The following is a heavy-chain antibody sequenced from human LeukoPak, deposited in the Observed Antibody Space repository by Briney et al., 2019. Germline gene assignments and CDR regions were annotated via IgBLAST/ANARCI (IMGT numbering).Heavy chain of an antibody. CDR3: ARAHNSGDAFDI. V-gene: IGHV1-69*05. J-gene: IGHJ3*02. CDR1: GGTFTSYA. D-gene: IGHD6-19*01. CDR2: IIPIFGTA. Sequence: SVKVSCKASGGTFTSYAISWVRQAPGQGLEWMGGIIPIFGTANYAQKFQGRVTITTDESTSTAYMELSSLRSEDTTVYYCARAHNSGDAFDIWGQGTMVTVSS.